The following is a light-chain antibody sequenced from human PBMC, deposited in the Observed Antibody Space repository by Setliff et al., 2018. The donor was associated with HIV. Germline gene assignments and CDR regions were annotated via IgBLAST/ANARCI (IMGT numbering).Light chain of an antibody. J-gene: IGLJ1*01. CDR2: EVT. Sequence: QSVLTQPDSVSGSPGQSLTIFCTGTTRNVGGGHGYVSWYQQHAGKAPKLLIFEVTKRPSGVSTRFSGSRSGNTASLTISGLQAEDEADYYCNSFTSTTIYVFGTGTKVTVL. V-gene: IGLV2-14*03. CDR3: NSFTSTTIYV. CDR1: TRNVGGGHGY.